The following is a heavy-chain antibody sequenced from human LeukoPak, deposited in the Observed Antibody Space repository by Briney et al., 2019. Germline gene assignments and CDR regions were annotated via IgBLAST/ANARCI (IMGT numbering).Heavy chain of an antibody. CDR3: AREPLTQIGFDS. CDR2: INHSGST. CDR1: GGSLSDYS. D-gene: IGHD1-14*01. Sequence: SETLPLTCAVYGGSLSDYSWSWIRQPPGKGLEWIGEINHSGSTNYIPSLKSRVTISVDTSKNQFSLKLTSATAADTAVYYCAREPLTQIGFDSWGQGTLVTVSS. J-gene: IGHJ4*02. V-gene: IGHV4-34*01.